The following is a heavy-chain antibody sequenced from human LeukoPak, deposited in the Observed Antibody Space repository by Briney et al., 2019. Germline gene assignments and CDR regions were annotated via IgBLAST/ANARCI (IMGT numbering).Heavy chain of an antibody. CDR2: INPNSGGT. J-gene: IGHJ3*02. CDR1: GYTFTSYG. V-gene: IGHV1-2*02. Sequence: ASVKVSCKASGYTFTSYGISWVRQAPGQGLEWMGWINPNSGGTNYAQKFQGRVTMTRDTSISTAYMELSRLRSDDTAVYYCARVRRYYVWGSYRYTDDAFDIWGQGTMVTVSS. CDR3: ARVRRYYVWGSYRYTDDAFDI. D-gene: IGHD3-16*02.